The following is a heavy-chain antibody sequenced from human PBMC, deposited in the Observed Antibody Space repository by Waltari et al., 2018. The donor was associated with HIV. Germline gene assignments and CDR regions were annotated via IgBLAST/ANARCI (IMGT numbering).Heavy chain of an antibody. CDR2: INPDDGLT. CDR3: ARDEAASAPVDY. V-gene: IGHV1-3*01. J-gene: IGHJ4*02. D-gene: IGHD2-2*01. Sequence: QVQLVQSGAEVKKPGASVKISCKTSGYSFTRYPIHWVRQAPGQGLEWMGQINPDDGLTKYSQKFQGRITITRDTSAAIVYMELTSLRSEDTAIYYCARDEAASAPVDYWGQGTRVSVSS. CDR1: GYSFTRYP.